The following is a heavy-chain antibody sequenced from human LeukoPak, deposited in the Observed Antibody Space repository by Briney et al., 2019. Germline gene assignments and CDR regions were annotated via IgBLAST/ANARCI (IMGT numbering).Heavy chain of an antibody. J-gene: IGHJ4*02. CDR1: GFTFSDYY. CDR2: ISSSGSTI. Sequence: GGSLRLSCAASGFTFSDYYMSWIRQAPGKGLEWVSYISSSGSTIYYADSVKGRFTISRDNPKNTLYLQMNSLGTDDTAVYYCARGNDYYTTYWGQGILVTVSS. CDR3: ARGNDYYTTY. D-gene: IGHD3-3*01. V-gene: IGHV3-11*04.